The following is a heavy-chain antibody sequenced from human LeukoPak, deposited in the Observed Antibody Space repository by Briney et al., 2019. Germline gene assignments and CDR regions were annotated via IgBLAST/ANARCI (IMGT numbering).Heavy chain of an antibody. J-gene: IGHJ4*02. V-gene: IGHV3-30*18. CDR3: AKEKFDWGTMYYFDY. Sequence: GGSLRLSCAASGFMFSYYDIHWVRQAPGKGLEWVAVISYDGSNKYYADSVKGRITVSRDNSKNTLSLQMNSLRPEDTAVYYCAKEKFDWGTMYYFDYWGQGTLVTVSS. D-gene: IGHD3-9*01. CDR2: ISYDGSNK. CDR1: GFMFSYYD.